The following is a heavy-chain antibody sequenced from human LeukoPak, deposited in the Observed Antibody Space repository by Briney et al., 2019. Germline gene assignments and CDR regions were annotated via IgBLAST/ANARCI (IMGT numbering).Heavy chain of an antibody. CDR1: GGSFSGYY. D-gene: IGHD1-7*01. J-gene: IGHJ4*02. CDR3: GRRSRSTWNYRRGDY. CDR2: INHSGST. Sequence: SETLSLTCAVYGGSFSGYYWSWIRLPPGKGLEWIGEINHSGSTNYNPSLKSRVTISVDTSKNQFSLKLTSVTAADTAVYYCGRRSRSTWNYRRGDYWGQGTLVTVSS. V-gene: IGHV4-34*01.